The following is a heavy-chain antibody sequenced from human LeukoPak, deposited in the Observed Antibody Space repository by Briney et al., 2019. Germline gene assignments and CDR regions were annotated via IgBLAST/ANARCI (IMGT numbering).Heavy chain of an antibody. D-gene: IGHD2-2*01. CDR2: INHSGST. CDR1: GGSVSGHY. CDR3: ARDYVVVPAAMLRYYYYYYGMDV. Sequence: SETLSLTCAVYGGSVSGHYWSWIRQPPGKGLEWIGEINHSGSTNYNPSLKSRVTISVDTSKNQFSLKLSSVTAADTAVYYGARDYVVVPAAMLRYYYYYYGMDVWGQGTTVTVSS. V-gene: IGHV4-34*01. J-gene: IGHJ6*02.